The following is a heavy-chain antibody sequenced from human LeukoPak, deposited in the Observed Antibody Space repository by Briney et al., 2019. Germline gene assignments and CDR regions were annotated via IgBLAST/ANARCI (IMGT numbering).Heavy chain of an antibody. V-gene: IGHV1-8*01. Sequence: ASVKVSCEASGYTFTSYDINWVRQATGQGLEWMGWMNPNSGNTGYAQKFQGRVTMTRNTSISTAYMELSSLRSEDTAVYYCARFNGLGIGFDYWGQGTLVTVSS. CDR1: GYTFTSYD. CDR2: MNPNSGNT. J-gene: IGHJ4*02. D-gene: IGHD3/OR15-3a*01. CDR3: ARFNGLGIGFDY.